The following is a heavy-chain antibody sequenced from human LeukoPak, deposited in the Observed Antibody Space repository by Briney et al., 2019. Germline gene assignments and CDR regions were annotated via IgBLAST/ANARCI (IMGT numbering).Heavy chain of an antibody. CDR3: AKTLPPVVVPAAIGYFDY. V-gene: IGHV3-23*01. CDR1: GFTFSSYA. J-gene: IGHJ4*02. D-gene: IGHD2-2*02. Sequence: GGSLRLSCAASGFTFSSYAMSWVRQAPGKGLEWVSAISGSGGSTYYADSVKGRFTISRDNSKNTLYLQMNSLRAEDTAVYYCAKTLPPVVVPAAIGYFDYWAREPWSPSPQ. CDR2: ISGSGGST.